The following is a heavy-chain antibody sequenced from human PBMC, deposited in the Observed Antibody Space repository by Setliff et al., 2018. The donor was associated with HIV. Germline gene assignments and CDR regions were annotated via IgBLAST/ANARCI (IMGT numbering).Heavy chain of an antibody. CDR1: GLTFSNYA. CDR2: ISNSGGNT. J-gene: IGHJ4*02. Sequence: GGSLRLSCAASGLTFSNYATTWVRQAPGKGLEWVSAISNSGGNTYYADSVKGRFTISRDNAKNTLYLQMNSLRAEDTAVYYCASRSDYWGQGTLVTVSS. CDR3: ASRSDY. V-gene: IGHV3-23*01.